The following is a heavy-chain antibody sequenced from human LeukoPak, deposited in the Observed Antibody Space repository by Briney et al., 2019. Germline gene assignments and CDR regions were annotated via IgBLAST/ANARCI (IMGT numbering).Heavy chain of an antibody. CDR2: ISGSGGST. Sequence: GGSLRLSCAASGFTFSSYAMSWVRQAPGKGLEWVSAISGSGGSTYYADSVKGRFTISRDNSKNTLYLQMNSLRAEDTAVYYCARVERDSSGYYYVGYYYYGMDVWGQGTTVTVSS. J-gene: IGHJ6*02. V-gene: IGHV3-23*01. CDR3: ARVERDSSGYYYVGYYYYGMDV. D-gene: IGHD3-22*01. CDR1: GFTFSSYA.